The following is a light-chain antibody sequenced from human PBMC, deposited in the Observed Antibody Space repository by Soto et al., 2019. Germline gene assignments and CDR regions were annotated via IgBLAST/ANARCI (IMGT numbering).Light chain of an antibody. V-gene: IGKV3-11*01. CDR3: QQRSNWPLT. Sequence: EIVLTQSPATLSLSPGKRAPLSCRASQSVSTYLAWSQQKPDQAPRLLIYDASNRAPGIPARFSGSGSGTDCTLTISSLEPEDFAVYCCQQRSNWPLTFGGGPKVEIK. CDR2: DAS. J-gene: IGKJ4*01. CDR1: QSVSTY.